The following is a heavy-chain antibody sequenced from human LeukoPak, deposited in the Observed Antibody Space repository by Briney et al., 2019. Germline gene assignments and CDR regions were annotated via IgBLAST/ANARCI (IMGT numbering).Heavy chain of an antibody. CDR1: GGSISSYY. V-gene: IGHV4-59*01. D-gene: IGHD3-16*01. J-gene: IGHJ6*03. CDR3: ARETSQKGAHYMDV. Sequence: SETLSLTCTVSGGSISSYYWSWIRQPPGKGLEWIGYIYYSGSTNYNPSLKSRVTISVDTSKNQFSLKLSSVAAADTAVYYCARETSQKGAHYMDVWGKGTTVTISS. CDR2: IYYSGST.